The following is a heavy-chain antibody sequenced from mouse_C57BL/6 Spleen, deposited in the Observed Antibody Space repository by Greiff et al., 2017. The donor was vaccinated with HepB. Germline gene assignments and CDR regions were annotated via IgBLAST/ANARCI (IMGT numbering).Heavy chain of an antibody. V-gene: IGHV5-6*01. D-gene: IGHD1-1*01. J-gene: IGHJ3*01. CDR2: ISSGGSYT. Sequence: EVKVVESGGDLVKPGGSLKLSCAASGFTFSSYGMSWVRQTPDKRLEWVATISSGGSYTYYPDSVKGRFTISRDNAKNTLYLQMSSLKSEDTAMYYCARQVYYGSSYGFAYWGQGTLVTVSA. CDR1: GFTFSSYG. CDR3: ARQVYYGSSYGFAY.